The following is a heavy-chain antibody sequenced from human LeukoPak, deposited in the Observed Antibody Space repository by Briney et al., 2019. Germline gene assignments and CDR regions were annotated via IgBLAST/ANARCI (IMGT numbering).Heavy chain of an antibody. CDR2: ISYDGSNK. V-gene: IGHV3-30-3*01. CDR1: GFTFSSYA. D-gene: IGHD2-15*01. Sequence: GRSLRLSCAASGFTFSSYAMHWVRQAPGKGLEWVAVISYDGSNKYYADSVKGRFTISRDNSKNTLYLQMNSLRAEDTAVYYCARVVVVAATPGHYDYWGQGTLVTVSS. CDR3: ARVVVVAATPGHYDY. J-gene: IGHJ4*02.